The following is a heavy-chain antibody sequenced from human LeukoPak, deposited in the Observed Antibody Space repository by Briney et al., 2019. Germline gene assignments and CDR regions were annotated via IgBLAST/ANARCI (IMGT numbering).Heavy chain of an antibody. V-gene: IGHV3-23*01. CDR3: AKGPTYYYGSGSYNYYYYGMDV. D-gene: IGHD3-10*01. CDR2: ISGSGGST. J-gene: IGHJ6*02. CDR1: GFTFSSYA. Sequence: GGSLRLSCAASGFTFSSYAMSWVRQAPGKGLEWVSAISGSGGSTYYADSVEGRFTISRDNSKNTLYLQMNSLRAEDTAVYYCAKGPTYYYGSGSYNYYYYGMDVWGQGTTVTVSS.